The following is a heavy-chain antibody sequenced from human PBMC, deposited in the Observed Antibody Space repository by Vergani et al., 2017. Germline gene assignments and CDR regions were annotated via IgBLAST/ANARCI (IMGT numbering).Heavy chain of an antibody. CDR2: MGKDGINT. Sequence: QVQLVESAGGVVQPGGSLRLSCAASGFTFSNFGMHWIRRARGRGLEWWEYMGKDGINTRYRDAVKGRFTVTRNNSKDILYLQMNSLRSEDTALYYCAKYLRDSTDGLPDSWGPGTLVIVSS. D-gene: IGHD2-21*02. J-gene: IGHJ4*02. CDR1: GFTFSNFG. V-gene: IGHV3-30*02. CDR3: AKYLRDSTDGLPDS.